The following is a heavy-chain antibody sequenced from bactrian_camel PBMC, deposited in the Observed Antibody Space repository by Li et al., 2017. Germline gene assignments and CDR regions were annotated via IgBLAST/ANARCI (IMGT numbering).Heavy chain of an antibody. CDR1: PDSRTC. V-gene: IGHV3S1*01. D-gene: IGHD6*01. Sequence: HVQLVESGGGSVHAGGSLRPSCEASPDSRTCMGWFRQAPGKGLEWVSGVLTSGDTHYDYSVMGRFTISKDNAKNTLYLQMNSLKPEDTAMYYCAAVRYGVTWYPLCRARSADFGYWGPGTQVTVS. CDR2: VLTSGDT. CDR3: AAVRYGVTWYPLCRARSADFGY. J-gene: IGHJ6*01.